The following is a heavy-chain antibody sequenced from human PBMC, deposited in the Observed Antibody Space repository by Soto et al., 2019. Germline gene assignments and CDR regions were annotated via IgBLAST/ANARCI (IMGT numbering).Heavy chain of an antibody. CDR3: VYSIRSRAAD. CDR1: GFSLSTSGVV. D-gene: IGHD6-25*01. J-gene: IGHJ4*02. CDR2: IYWDDDK. V-gene: IGHV2-5*02. Sequence: QITLKESGPTLVKPTQTLTLTCTFSGFSLSTSGVVVGWIRQPPGKALEWLALIYWDDDKRYSPSLKSRLTITKDTAKNQVFLTMTNMDPVDTATYYCVYSIRSRAADWGQGTLVTFSS.